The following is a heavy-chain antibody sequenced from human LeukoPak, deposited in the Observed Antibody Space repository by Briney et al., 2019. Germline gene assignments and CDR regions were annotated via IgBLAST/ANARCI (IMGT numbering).Heavy chain of an antibody. CDR2: IVVGSGNT. Sequence: GTSVKVSCKASGFTFTSSAMQWVRQARGQRLEWIGWIVVGSGNTNYAQKFQERVTITRDMSTSTAYMELSSLRSEDTAVYYCAAVSPYDSSGYYSINFDYWGQGTLVTVSS. CDR3: AAVSPYDSSGYYSINFDY. V-gene: IGHV1-58*02. J-gene: IGHJ4*02. CDR1: GFTFTSSA. D-gene: IGHD3-22*01.